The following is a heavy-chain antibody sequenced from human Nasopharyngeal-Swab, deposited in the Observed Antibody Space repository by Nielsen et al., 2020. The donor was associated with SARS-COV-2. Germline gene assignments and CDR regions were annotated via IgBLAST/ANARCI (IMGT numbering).Heavy chain of an antibody. J-gene: IGHJ6*03. CDR3: ARASVVPAAMDYYYYMDV. Sequence: WIRQPPGKGLEWIGYIYYSGSTNYNPSLKSRVTISVDTSKNQFSLKLSSVTAVDTAVYYCARASVVPAAMDYYYYMDVWGKGTTVTVSS. CDR2: IYYSGST. V-gene: IGHV4-59*01. D-gene: IGHD2-2*01.